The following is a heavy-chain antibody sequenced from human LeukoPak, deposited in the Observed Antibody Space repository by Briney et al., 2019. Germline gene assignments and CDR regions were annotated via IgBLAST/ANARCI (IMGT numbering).Heavy chain of an antibody. V-gene: IGHV5-51*01. J-gene: IGHJ4*02. CDR2: IYPGDSDT. Sequence: GEPLKISCKVSGYSFTSNWIGWVRQMPGKGLEWMGIIYPGDSDTRYSPSFQGQVTISADKSISTAYLQWSSLKASDTAMYYCACELSSSGYPYWGQGTLVTVSS. CDR1: GYSFTSNW. D-gene: IGHD3-22*01. CDR3: ACELSSSGYPY.